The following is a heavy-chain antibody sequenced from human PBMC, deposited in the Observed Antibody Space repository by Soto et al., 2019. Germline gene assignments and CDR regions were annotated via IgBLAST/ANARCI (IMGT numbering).Heavy chain of an antibody. CDR3: AKGSSPRNIVVVVVAFDY. D-gene: IGHD2-15*01. CDR1: GFTFSSYA. Sequence: GSLRLSCAASGFTFSSYAMSSVRQAPGKGLERVSATSGSGGSTYYADSVKGRFTISRDNSKNTLYLQMISLRAEYTAVYYCAKGSSPRNIVVVVVAFDYWGQGTLVTVSS. J-gene: IGHJ4*02. V-gene: IGHV3-23*01. CDR2: TSGSGGST.